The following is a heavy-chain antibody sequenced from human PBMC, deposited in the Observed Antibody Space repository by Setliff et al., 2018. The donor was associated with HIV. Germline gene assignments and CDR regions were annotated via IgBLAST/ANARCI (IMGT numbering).Heavy chain of an antibody. V-gene: IGHV4-39*01. J-gene: IGHJ6*03. CDR3: ARHPRHYNILTGYRYYYMDV. D-gene: IGHD3-9*01. CDR1: GVSISSSSYF. CDR2: IYFSGST. Sequence: KPSETLSLTCAVSGVSISSSSYFWGWIRRPPGTGLDWIGSIYFSGSTYYNPSLESRVTISMDTSKNQFSLKLTSVTAADTAVYYCARHPRHYNILTGYRYYYMDVWGKGTTVTSP.